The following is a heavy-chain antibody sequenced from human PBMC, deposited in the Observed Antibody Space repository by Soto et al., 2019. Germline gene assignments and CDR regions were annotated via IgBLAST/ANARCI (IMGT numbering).Heavy chain of an antibody. D-gene: IGHD2-2*02. Sequence: GGSLRLSCAASGFTFSSYAMSWVRQAPGKGLEWVSAISGSGGSTYYADSVKGRFTISRDNSKNTLYLQMNSLRAEDTAVYYCAKDGGYCSSTSCYSWFDPWGQGTLVTVSS. CDR3: AKDGGYCSSTSCYSWFDP. CDR2: ISGSGGST. CDR1: GFTFSSYA. V-gene: IGHV3-23*01. J-gene: IGHJ5*02.